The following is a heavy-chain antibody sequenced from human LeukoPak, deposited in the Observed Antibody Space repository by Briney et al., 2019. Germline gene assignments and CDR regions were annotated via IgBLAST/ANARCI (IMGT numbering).Heavy chain of an antibody. CDR3: ARDRYDFWSGYYISYCFDY. D-gene: IGHD3-3*01. J-gene: IGHJ4*02. Sequence: ASVKVSCKASGYTFTSYYMHWVRQAPGQGLEWMGIINPSGGSTSYAQKFQGRVTMTRDTSTSTVYMELSSLRSEDTAVYYCARDRYDFWSGYYISYCFDYWGQGTLVTVSS. CDR1: GYTFTSYY. CDR2: INPSGGST. V-gene: IGHV1-46*01.